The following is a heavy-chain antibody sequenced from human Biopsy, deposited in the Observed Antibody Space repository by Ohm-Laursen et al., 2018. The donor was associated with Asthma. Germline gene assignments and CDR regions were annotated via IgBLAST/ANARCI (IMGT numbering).Heavy chain of an antibody. CDR3: ARGYSGTDRIVYYYSGMEV. CDR2: LIPVLGTA. D-gene: IGHD5-12*01. J-gene: IGHJ6*02. Sequence: SSVKVSCKASGDSLGSSINYAISWVRQAPRQGLEWMGGLIPVLGTADYAPMLEGRVTITADESTSTAYLELTSLRFEDTAVYYCARGYSGTDRIVYYYSGMEVWGQGTTVTVSS. V-gene: IGHV1-69*01. CDR1: GDSLGSSINYA.